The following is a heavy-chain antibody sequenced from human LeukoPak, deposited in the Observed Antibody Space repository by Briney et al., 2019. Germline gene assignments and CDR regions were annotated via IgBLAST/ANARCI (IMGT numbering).Heavy chain of an antibody. CDR2: ISRNSGSI. CDR1: GFTFDDYA. CDR3: AKDMSSWPYYFDY. Sequence: ALRPSCAASGFTFDDYAMHWVRQAPGKVLEWVSGISRNSGSIGYADSVKGRFTISRDNAKNSLYLQMNSLRAKDTALYYCAKDMSSWPYYFDYWGQGTLVTVSS. J-gene: IGHJ4*02. V-gene: IGHV3-9*01. D-gene: IGHD2-2*01.